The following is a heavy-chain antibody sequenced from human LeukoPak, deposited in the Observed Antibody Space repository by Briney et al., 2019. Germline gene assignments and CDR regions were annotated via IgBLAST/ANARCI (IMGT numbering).Heavy chain of an antibody. J-gene: IGHJ4*02. Sequence: ASVKVSCKASGYTFTSYDINWVRQATGQGLEWMGCINPNSGGTNYAQKFQGRVTMTRDTSISTAYMELSRLRSDDTAVYYCARAGGYYDSSGYYLFDYWGQGTLVTVSS. CDR1: GYTFTSYD. CDR3: ARAGGYYDSSGYYLFDY. D-gene: IGHD3-22*01. V-gene: IGHV1-2*02. CDR2: INPNSGGT.